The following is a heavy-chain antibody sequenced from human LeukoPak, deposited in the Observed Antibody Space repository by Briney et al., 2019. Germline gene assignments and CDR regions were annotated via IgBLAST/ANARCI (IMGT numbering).Heavy chain of an antibody. J-gene: IGHJ6*03. V-gene: IGHV1-18*04. CDR3: ARRSYSGYDRRYYYYYYYMDV. CDR2: ISAYNGNT. D-gene: IGHD5-12*01. CDR1: GYTFTGYY. Sequence: ASVKVSCKASGYTFTGYYMHWVRQAPGQGLEWMGWISAYNGNTNYAQKLQGRVTMTTDTSTSTAYMELRSLRSDDTAVYYCARRSYSGYDRRYYYYYYYMDVWGKGTTVTVSS.